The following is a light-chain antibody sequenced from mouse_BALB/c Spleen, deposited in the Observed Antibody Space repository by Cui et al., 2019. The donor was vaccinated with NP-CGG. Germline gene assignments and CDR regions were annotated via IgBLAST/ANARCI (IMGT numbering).Light chain of an antibody. V-gene: IGLV1*01. J-gene: IGLJ1*01. CDR3: ALWYSNHWV. CDR2: GTK. CDR1: TGAVTTSNY. Sequence: QAVVTQESALTTSPGETVTLTCRSSTGAVTTSNYANWVQEKPDHLFTGLIGGTKNRAPGAPARFSGSLIGDKAARTITGAQTEDEAIYFCALWYSNHWVFGGGTKLTVL.